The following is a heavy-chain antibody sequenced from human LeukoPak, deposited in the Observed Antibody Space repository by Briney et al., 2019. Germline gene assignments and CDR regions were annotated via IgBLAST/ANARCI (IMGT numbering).Heavy chain of an antibody. J-gene: IGHJ4*02. Sequence: GGSLRLSCAASGFTFSSYAMSWVRQAPGKGLEWVSAISGSGGSTYYADSVKGRFTISRDNSKNTLYLQMNSLRAEDTAVYYCAKTREGIVDLSYYFDYWGQGTLVTVSS. CDR3: AKTREGIVDLSYYFDY. CDR2: ISGSGGST. D-gene: IGHD3-16*02. CDR1: GFTFSSYA. V-gene: IGHV3-23*01.